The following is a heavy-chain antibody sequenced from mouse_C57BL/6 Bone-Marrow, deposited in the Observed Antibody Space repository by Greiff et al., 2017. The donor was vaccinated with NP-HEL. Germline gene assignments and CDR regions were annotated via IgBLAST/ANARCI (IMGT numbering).Heavy chain of an antibody. CDR1: GYTFTDYY. V-gene: IGHV1-26*01. CDR2: INPNNGGT. Sequence: EVQLQQSGPELVKPGASVKISCKASGYTFTDYYMNWVKQSHGKSLEWIGDINPNNGGTSYNQKFKGKATLTVDKSSSTAYMELRSLTSEDSAVYYCARKETVADLYYFDYWGQGTTLTVSS. D-gene: IGHD1-1*01. J-gene: IGHJ2*01. CDR3: ARKETVADLYYFDY.